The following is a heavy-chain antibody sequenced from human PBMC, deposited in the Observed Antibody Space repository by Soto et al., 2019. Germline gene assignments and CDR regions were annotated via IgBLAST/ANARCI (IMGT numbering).Heavy chain of an antibody. J-gene: IGHJ6*02. V-gene: IGHV4-59*01. CDR1: GGSISSYY. CDR3: ARDDTAMDGYYGMDV. CDR2: IYYSGST. D-gene: IGHD5-18*01. Sequence: PSEILSLTCTVSGGSISSYYWSWIRQPPGKGLEWIGYIYYSGSTNYNPSLKSRVTISVDTSKNQFSLKLSSVTAADTAVYYCARDDTAMDGYYGMDVWGQGTTVTVS.